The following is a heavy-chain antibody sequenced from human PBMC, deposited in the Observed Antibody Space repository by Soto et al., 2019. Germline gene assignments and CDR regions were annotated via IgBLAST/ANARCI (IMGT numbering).Heavy chain of an antibody. CDR2: ILVSDST. CDR3: AKATATGGGAFDI. CDR1: GFTFSTYW. D-gene: IGHD2-8*02. J-gene: IGHJ3*02. Sequence: GGSLRLSCAASGFTFSTYWMTWVRQAPGKGLEWVSTILVSDSTHYEDSERGRFTISRDRSKNTVYLQMNSLTAGDTAVYYCAKATATGGGAFDICGQGTMVTVSS. V-gene: IGHV3-23*01.